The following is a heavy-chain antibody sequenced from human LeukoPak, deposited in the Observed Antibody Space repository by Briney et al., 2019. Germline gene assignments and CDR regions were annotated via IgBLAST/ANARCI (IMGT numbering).Heavy chain of an antibody. Sequence: ASVKVSCKASGYTFTNYYMHWVRQAPGQGLEWMGIINPSGGSTSYAQKFQGRVTMTEDTSTDTAYMELSSLRSEDTAVYYCATKAYCGGDCYVVDWFDPWGQGTLVTVSS. CDR1: GYTFTNYY. J-gene: IGHJ5*02. CDR2: INPSGGST. D-gene: IGHD2-21*02. CDR3: ATKAYCGGDCYVVDWFDP. V-gene: IGHV1-46*01.